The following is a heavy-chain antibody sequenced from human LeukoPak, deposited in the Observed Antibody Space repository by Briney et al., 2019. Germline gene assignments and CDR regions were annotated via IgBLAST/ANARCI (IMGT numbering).Heavy chain of an antibody. Sequence: GGSLRLSCAASGFRFSECSMNWVRHAPGKGLEWMSYISSGSSAIFYADSVRGRFTISRDNAKDSLYLQMNSLRDDDTAVYYCARDWGSLYYLDYWGQGTLVIVSS. CDR1: GFRFSECS. V-gene: IGHV3-48*02. CDR3: ARDWGSLYYLDY. J-gene: IGHJ4*02. CDR2: ISSGSSAI. D-gene: IGHD3-10*01.